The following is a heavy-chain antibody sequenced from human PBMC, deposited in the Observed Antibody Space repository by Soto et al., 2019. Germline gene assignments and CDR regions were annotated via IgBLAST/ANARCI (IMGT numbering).Heavy chain of an antibody. CDR1: GFTFSGSA. D-gene: IGHD4-4*01. CDR2: IRNKANSYAT. Sequence: GGSLRLSCAASGFTFSGSAMHWVRQASGKGLEWVGRIRNKANSYATAYAASVRGRFTISRDDSKNTAYLQMNSLKTEDTAVYYCTSLFTVTTAPFFDYWGQGTLVTVSS. V-gene: IGHV3-73*01. CDR3: TSLFTVTTAPFFDY. J-gene: IGHJ4*02.